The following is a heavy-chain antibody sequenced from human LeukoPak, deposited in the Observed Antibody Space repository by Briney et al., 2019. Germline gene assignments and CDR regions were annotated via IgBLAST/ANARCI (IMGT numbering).Heavy chain of an antibody. CDR2: ITRDGSST. D-gene: IGHD3-16*01. Sequence: GGSLRLSCAASGFTFSSSWMHWVRQAPGKGLVWVSRITRDGSSTTYADSVKGRFTTSRDNAKNTLYLQMDSLRDDDTAVYYCARDPGYESWSPFWGGMNIWGNGTTVVVSS. CDR1: GFTFSSSW. CDR3: ARDPGYESWSPFWGGMNI. V-gene: IGHV3-74*01. J-gene: IGHJ6*04.